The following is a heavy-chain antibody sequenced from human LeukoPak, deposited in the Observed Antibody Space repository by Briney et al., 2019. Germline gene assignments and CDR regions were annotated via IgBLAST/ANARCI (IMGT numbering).Heavy chain of an antibody. J-gene: IGHJ4*02. V-gene: IGHV4-4*09. Sequence: PSETLSLTCTVSGGSISSYYWSWIRQPPGKGLEWIGYIYTSGSTNYNPSLKSRVTISVDTSKNQFSLKLSSVTAADTAVYYCARLDWPREYYLDYWGQGTLVTVSS. D-gene: IGHD3-9*01. CDR3: ARLDWPREYYLDY. CDR1: GGSISSYY. CDR2: IYTSGST.